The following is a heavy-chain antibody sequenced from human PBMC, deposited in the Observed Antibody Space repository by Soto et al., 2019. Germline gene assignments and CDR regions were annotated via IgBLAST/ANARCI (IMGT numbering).Heavy chain of an antibody. Sequence: QVQLQESGPGLVKPSQTLSLTCTFSGGSISRGGYYWSWIRQHPGKGLEWIGYIYYSGSNYYNPSLKSRVTISVHTSKHQLSLKLSSVTAADTAVYYCARDLNSSGAFDIWGQGTMVTVSS. J-gene: IGHJ3*02. CDR3: ARDLNSSGAFDI. CDR1: GGSISRGGYY. D-gene: IGHD6-19*01. CDR2: IYYSGSN. V-gene: IGHV4-31*03.